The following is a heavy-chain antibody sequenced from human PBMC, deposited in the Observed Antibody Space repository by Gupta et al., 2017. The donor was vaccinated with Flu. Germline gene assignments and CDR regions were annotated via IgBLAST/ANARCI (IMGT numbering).Heavy chain of an antibody. V-gene: IGHV3-30*03. D-gene: IGHD1-1*01. Sequence: QVQLVESGGGVGQPGGSRRRSCTASGFLFRSYGMHWVRQAPGKGLEWLAVMSNDGRNKYYADSVRGRFTISRDNSKNTLFLQMNSLRAEDTAVYYCARDSGWKYFDYWGQGTLVTVSS. CDR1: GFLFRSYG. CDR3: ARDSGWKYFDY. CDR2: MSNDGRNK. J-gene: IGHJ4*02.